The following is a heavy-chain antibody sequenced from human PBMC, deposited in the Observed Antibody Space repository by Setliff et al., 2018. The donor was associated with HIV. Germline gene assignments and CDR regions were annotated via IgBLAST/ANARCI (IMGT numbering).Heavy chain of an antibody. V-gene: IGHV4-34*01. CDR1: GGSFSDYY. Sequence: SETLSLTCAVYGGSFSDYYWTWIRQSPGKGLKWIGDIHHSGITNYRPSLKSRVTMSVDTSKNQFSLKPTSVTAADTAVYYCASLRRSSWYPWFDPWGQGNLVTVSS. D-gene: IGHD6-13*01. CDR2: IHHSGIT. J-gene: IGHJ5*02. CDR3: ASLRRSSWYPWFDP.